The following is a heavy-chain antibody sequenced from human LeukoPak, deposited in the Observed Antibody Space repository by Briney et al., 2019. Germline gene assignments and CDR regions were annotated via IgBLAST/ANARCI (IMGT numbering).Heavy chain of an antibody. CDR3: ASHDYGDYGPPRGYYFDY. Sequence: SGGSLRLSCAASGFTFSSYAMSWVRQAPGKGLEWVSGISGIGGSASYADSVKGRFTIFRDNSKNTLYLQMNSLRAEDTVVYYCASHDYGDYGPPRGYYFDYLGRGTLVTVSS. J-gene: IGHJ4*02. CDR1: GFTFSSYA. D-gene: IGHD4-17*01. V-gene: IGHV3-23*01. CDR2: ISGIGGSA.